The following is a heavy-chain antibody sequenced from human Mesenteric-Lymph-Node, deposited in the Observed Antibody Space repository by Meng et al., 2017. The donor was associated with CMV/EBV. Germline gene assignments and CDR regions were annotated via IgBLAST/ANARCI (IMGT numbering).Heavy chain of an antibody. J-gene: IGHJ4*02. Sequence: SGYTFNSYAMHWVRQAPGQRLEWMGWINAGNGNTKYSQKFQGRVTITRDTSASTAYMELSSLRSEDTAVYYCASRQDSSGFAYYFDYWGQGTLVTVSS. CDR2: INAGNGNT. CDR3: ASRQDSSGFAYYFDY. D-gene: IGHD3-22*01. CDR1: GYTFNSYA. V-gene: IGHV1-3*01.